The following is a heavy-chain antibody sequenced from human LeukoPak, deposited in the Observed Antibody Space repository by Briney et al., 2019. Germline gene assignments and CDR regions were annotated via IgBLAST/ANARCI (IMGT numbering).Heavy chain of an antibody. CDR1: GFSFDGYA. J-gene: IGHJ4*02. V-gene: IGHV3-9*01. Sequence: GGSQRLSCVASGFSFDGYAMHWVRQVPGKGLGWVAGISWNNGGIGYAGSVKGRFTISRDNAKNSLYLQMNNLRPEDTALYYCASWPQKPYYFDYWGQGTLVTVSS. CDR3: ASWPQKPYYFDY. CDR2: ISWNNGGI. D-gene: IGHD2-15*01.